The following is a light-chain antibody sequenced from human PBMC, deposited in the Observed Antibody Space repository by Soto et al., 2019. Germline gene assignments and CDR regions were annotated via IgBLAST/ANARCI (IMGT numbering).Light chain of an antibody. J-gene: IGLJ2*01. V-gene: IGLV2-14*01. CDR2: EVS. CDR3: SSYTANTVI. CDR1: SSNF. Sequence: QSALTQPASVSGSLGQSVTISCTGSSSNFVSWYQQHPGKAPKLIIYEVSDRPSGVSDRFSGSRSGNTASLTISGLRAEDEADFFCSSYTANTVIFGGGTK.